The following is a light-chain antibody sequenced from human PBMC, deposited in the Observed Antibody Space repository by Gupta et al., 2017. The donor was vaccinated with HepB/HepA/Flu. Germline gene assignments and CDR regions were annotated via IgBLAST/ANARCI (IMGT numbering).Light chain of an antibody. Sequence: DIVMTQSPDSLAVSLGERATINCKSSQSVLHSSNNKNYLAWYQQKPGQPPKLLIYWASTRESGVPDRFSGSGSGTDFTLTISSLQAEDVAVYYCQQDDSTPRTFGQGTKVEIK. CDR1: QSVLHSSNNKNY. CDR3: QQDDSTPRT. CDR2: WAS. V-gene: IGKV4-1*01. J-gene: IGKJ1*01.